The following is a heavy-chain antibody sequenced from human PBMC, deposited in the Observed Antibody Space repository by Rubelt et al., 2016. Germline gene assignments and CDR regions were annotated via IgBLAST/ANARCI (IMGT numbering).Heavy chain of an antibody. CDR1: GFTFSSYG. V-gene: IGHV3-30*03. J-gene: IGHJ4*01. CDR2: ITYDGSNK. D-gene: IGHD3-16*01. Sequence: QVQLVESGGGVVQPGRSLRLSCAASGFTFSSYGMHWVRQAPGKGLEWVAVITYDGSNKYYGDSVKGRFTISRDNSKGNLYLQMNSLTTEDTAFYYCVAYNYDTGDSSPVWGQGTLVTVSS. CDR3: VAYNYDTGDSSPV.